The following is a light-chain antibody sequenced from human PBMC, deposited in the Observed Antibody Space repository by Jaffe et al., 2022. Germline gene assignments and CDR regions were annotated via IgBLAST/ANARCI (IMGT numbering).Light chain of an antibody. V-gene: IGKV1-9*01. Sequence: DIQLTQSPSFLSASVGDRVTITCRASQDISSYLVWYQQKPGKAPKVLIYVASTLQSGVPSRFSGSGSGTEFTLTISSLQPEDFATYYCQQFKTYPLTFGGGTKVEIK. CDR1: QDISSY. CDR2: VAS. J-gene: IGKJ4*01. CDR3: QQFKTYPLT.